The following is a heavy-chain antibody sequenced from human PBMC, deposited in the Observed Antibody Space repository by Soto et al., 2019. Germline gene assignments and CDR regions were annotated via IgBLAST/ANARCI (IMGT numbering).Heavy chain of an antibody. CDR3: ARDRGITGTTYFDY. V-gene: IGHV3-11*06. D-gene: IGHD1-7*01. J-gene: IGHJ4*02. Sequence: GGSLRLSCAASGFTFSDYYMSWIRQAPGKGLEWVSYISSSSSYTNYADSVKGRFTISRDNAKNSLYLQMNSLRAEDTAVYYCARDRGITGTTYFDYWGQGTLVTVSS. CDR2: ISSSSSYT. CDR1: GFTFSDYY.